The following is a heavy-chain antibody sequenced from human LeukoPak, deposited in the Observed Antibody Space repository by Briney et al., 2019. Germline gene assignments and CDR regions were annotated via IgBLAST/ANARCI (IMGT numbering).Heavy chain of an antibody. CDR2: IYYSGST. CDR1: GGSISSYY. V-gene: IGHV4-59*01. J-gene: IGHJ6*03. Sequence: SETLSLTCTVSGGSISSYYWSWIRQPPGKGLEWIGYIYYSGSTVYNPSLKSRVTISVDTSKNQFSLKLSSVTAADTAVYYCARASEDYYYYYMDVWGKGTTVTISS. D-gene: IGHD1-14*01. CDR3: ARASEDYYYYYMDV.